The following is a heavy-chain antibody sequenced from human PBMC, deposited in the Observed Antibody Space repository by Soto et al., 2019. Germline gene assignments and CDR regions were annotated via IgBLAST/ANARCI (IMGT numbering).Heavy chain of an antibody. J-gene: IGHJ4*02. V-gene: IGHV3-72*01. CDR3: TRVRSGYNGFDY. CDR1: GFTFSDHY. D-gene: IGHD5-12*01. Sequence: EVQLVESGGGLVQPGGSLGLSCAASGFTFSDHYMDWVRQAPGKGLEWVGRTRNKANSYTTEYAASVEGRFTISRDDSKNSLYLQMNSLNTEDSAIYHCTRVRSGYNGFDYWGQGTLVTVSS. CDR2: TRNKANSYTT.